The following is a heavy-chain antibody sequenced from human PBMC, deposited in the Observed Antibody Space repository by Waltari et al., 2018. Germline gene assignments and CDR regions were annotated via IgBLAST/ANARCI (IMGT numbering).Heavy chain of an antibody. J-gene: IGHJ4*02. Sequence: EVQLVESGGGLLQPGGSLRLSCAASGFTLRSSWLHWVRQPPGKGLVWVSRINPDGRTTNYADSVRGRFTISRDNAQNTVYLEMNSLRAEDTAVYFCTRGGNYYFDYWGRGTLVTVSS. V-gene: IGHV3-74*01. CDR2: INPDGRTT. CDR3: TRGGNYYFDY. CDR1: GFTLRSSW. D-gene: IGHD5-12*01.